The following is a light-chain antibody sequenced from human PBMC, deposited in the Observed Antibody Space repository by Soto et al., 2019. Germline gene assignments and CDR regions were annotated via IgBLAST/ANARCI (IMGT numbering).Light chain of an antibody. CDR2: DVT. Sequence: QSALTQPASVSGSPGQSITISCTGTSSDVGAYDFVSWYQHSPGKAPKLVTFDVTHRPPGISDRFSGSKSANTASLTISGLQAADEAFYYCSSYTTRSTLVFGGRTQLTVL. CDR1: SSDVGAYDF. CDR3: SSYTTRSTLV. J-gene: IGLJ2*01. V-gene: IGLV2-14*01.